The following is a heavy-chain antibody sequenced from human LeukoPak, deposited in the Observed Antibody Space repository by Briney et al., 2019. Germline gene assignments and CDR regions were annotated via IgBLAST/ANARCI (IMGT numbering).Heavy chain of an antibody. V-gene: IGHV4-59*06. Sequence: PSETLSLTCTVSGGSISTYYWSWIRQHPGKGLEWIGYIYYSGSTYYNPSLKSRVTISVDTSKNQFSLKLSSVTAADTAVYYCAGTTYYYDSRNARGKYFQHWGQGTLVTVSS. CDR3: AGTTYYYDSRNARGKYFQH. CDR1: GGSISTYY. J-gene: IGHJ1*01. CDR2: IYYSGST. D-gene: IGHD3-22*01.